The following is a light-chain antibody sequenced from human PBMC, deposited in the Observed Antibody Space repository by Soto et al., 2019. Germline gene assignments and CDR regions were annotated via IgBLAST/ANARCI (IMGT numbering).Light chain of an antibody. CDR1: QSLDNY. CDR3: QQYGDSVT. J-gene: IGKJ5*01. V-gene: IGKV3D-20*01. Sequence: EIVLTQSPATLSLSPGERATLSCGASQSLDNYLAWYQQKPGLAPRLLIYDASNRATGIPDRFSGSGSGTDFTLTISRLEPEDFAVYCCQQYGDSVTFGQGTRLEIK. CDR2: DAS.